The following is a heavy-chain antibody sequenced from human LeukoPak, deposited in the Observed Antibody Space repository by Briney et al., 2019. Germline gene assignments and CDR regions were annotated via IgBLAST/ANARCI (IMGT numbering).Heavy chain of an antibody. CDR1: GGSISSSSYY. J-gene: IGHJ4*02. V-gene: IGHV4-39*07. CDR3: ARDLDGSGSFDY. D-gene: IGHD3-10*01. CDR2: IYYSGST. Sequence: SETLSLTCTVSGGSISSSSYYWGWIRQPPGKGLEWIGSIYYSGSTYYNPSLKSRVTISVDTSKNQFSLKLSSVTAADTAVYYCARDLDGSGSFDYWGQGTLVTVSS.